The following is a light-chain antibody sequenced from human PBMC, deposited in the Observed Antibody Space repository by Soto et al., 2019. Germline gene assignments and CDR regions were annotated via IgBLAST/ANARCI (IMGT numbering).Light chain of an antibody. J-gene: IGLJ1*01. Sequence: QSVLTQSPAASGTPWHRVIISCSGSTSNIGRNYVCWYQQFPGTAPKLLIYGNSQRPSGVPDRFSGSKSDTTASLAISGLRSEDEAEYFCAVWDHSLSGYVFGSGTKVTVL. CDR3: AVWDHSLSGYV. CDR2: GNS. CDR1: TSNIGRNY. V-gene: IGLV1-47*01.